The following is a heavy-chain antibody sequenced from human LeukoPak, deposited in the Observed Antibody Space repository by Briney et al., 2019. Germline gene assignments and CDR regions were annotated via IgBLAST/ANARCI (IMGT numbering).Heavy chain of an antibody. CDR3: ANGDHFDILTGFYPTFDH. CDR2: IYSGGST. Sequence: GGSLRLSCAASGFTVSSNYMSWVRQAPGKGLEWVSVIYSGGSTYYADSVKGRFTISRDNSKNTVYLQMNSLRAEDTAVYYCANGDHFDILTGFYPTFDHWGQGTLVTVSS. CDR1: GFTVSSNY. D-gene: IGHD3-9*01. V-gene: IGHV3-53*05. J-gene: IGHJ4*02.